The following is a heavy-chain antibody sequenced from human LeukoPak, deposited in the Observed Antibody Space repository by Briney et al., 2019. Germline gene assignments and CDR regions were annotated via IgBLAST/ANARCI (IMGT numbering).Heavy chain of an antibody. Sequence: GGSLRLSCAASGFSFNSYAMSWVRQAPGKGLEWISAISDTGGSTYHADPVKGRFTISRDNSKNTLYLQMTSLRAEDTAIYYCAKGSSSSRPYYFDHWAPGTLVTVSS. J-gene: IGHJ4*02. CDR3: AKGSSSSRPYYFDH. CDR2: ISDTGGST. V-gene: IGHV3-23*01. CDR1: GFSFNSYA. D-gene: IGHD6-6*01.